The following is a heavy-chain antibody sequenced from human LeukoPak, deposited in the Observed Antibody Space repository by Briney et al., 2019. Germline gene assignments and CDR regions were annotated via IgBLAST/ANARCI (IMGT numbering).Heavy chain of an antibody. Sequence: SETLSLTCTGSGGSISTYYWSWIRQPPGKGLEWIGYIYHNGSSNYNPSLKSRVTISVDTSKNQFSLKLNSMTAADTAVYYCARDVWGSGYFDHWGEGTQVIVSS. CDR2: IYHNGSS. J-gene: IGHJ4*02. CDR1: GGSISTYY. CDR3: ARDVWGSGYFDH. V-gene: IGHV4-59*01. D-gene: IGHD7-27*01.